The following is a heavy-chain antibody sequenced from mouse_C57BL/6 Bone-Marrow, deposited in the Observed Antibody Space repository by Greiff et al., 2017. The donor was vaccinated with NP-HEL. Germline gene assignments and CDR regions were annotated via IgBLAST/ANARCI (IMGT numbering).Heavy chain of an antibody. J-gene: IGHJ4*01. Sequence: VQLQQPGPELVKPGASVKLSCKASGYTFTSYWMQWVKQSPGQGLEWIGEIDPSDGYTNYNQKFKGKATLTVDTSSSTAYMQLSSLTSEDSEVYDCAREDSDRYAMDYWGQGTSVTVSS. D-gene: IGHD6-1*01. V-gene: IGHV1-50*01. CDR3: AREDSDRYAMDY. CDR1: GYTFTSYW. CDR2: IDPSDGYT.